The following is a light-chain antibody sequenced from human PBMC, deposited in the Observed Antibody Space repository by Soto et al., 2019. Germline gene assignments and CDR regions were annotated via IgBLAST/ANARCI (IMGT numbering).Light chain of an antibody. V-gene: IGLV2-14*01. CDR3: NSYTVSNTVI. J-gene: IGLJ2*01. Sequence: QSALTQPASVSGSPGQSVTISCTGTSSDVGAYNYVSWYQHHPGKAPKVIIYEVYYRPSGVSDRFSGSKTGNTASLTISGLQAEDEADYYCNSYTVSNTVIFGGGTKLTVL. CDR1: SSDVGAYNY. CDR2: EVY.